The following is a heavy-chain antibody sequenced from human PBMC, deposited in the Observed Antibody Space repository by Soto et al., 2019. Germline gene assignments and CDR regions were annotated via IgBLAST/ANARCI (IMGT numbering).Heavy chain of an antibody. CDR1: GGSVSSGNYY. J-gene: IGHJ5*02. V-gene: IGHV4-61*01. Sequence: PSETLSLTCTVSGGSVSSGNYYWSWIRQPPGKGLEWIGYIYYTGSTDYNPSLKSRVTISVDTSKNQFSLKLSSVTAADTAVYYCAREQGYCSTISCYNWFDPWGQGTLVTVSS. CDR2: IYYTGST. D-gene: IGHD2-2*01. CDR3: AREQGYCSTISCYNWFDP.